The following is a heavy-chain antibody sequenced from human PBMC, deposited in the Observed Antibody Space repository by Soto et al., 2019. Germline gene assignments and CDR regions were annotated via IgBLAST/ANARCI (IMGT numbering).Heavy chain of an antibody. CDR3: ARDGSHSSADWWLDY. CDR1: GYTFTSTW. V-gene: IGHV1-46*01. CDR2: INPYGGAA. J-gene: IGHJ4*02. D-gene: IGHD2-21*01. Sequence: QVQLVQSGAEVKKPGASVKVSCKASGYTFTSTWMHWVRQAPGQGLEWMGIINPYGGAATYAEKFQGRVTMTRDTATATDYMELSSLRSEGTAMYYWARDGSHSSADWWLDYWGQGTQVTVSS.